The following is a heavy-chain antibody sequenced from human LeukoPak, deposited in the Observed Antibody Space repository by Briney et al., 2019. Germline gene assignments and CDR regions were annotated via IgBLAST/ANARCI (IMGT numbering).Heavy chain of an antibody. CDR3: TRGSSSQYFQR. Sequence: ASVTVSCKASNYTFTNYPISWVRQAPGQGLEWMGWISAYSGNTNYAQKVQGRVTMTTDTSTNTAYMELASLRPDDTAIYYCTRGSSSQYFQRWGQGTLVTVSS. D-gene: IGHD6-6*01. CDR2: ISAYSGNT. V-gene: IGHV1-18*01. J-gene: IGHJ1*01. CDR1: NYTFTNYP.